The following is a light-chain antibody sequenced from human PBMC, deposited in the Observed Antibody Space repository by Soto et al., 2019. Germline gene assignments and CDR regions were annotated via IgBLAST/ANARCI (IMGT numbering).Light chain of an antibody. J-gene: IGKJ1*01. V-gene: IGKV4-1*01. CDR2: WAS. CDR3: QQYYSTPLT. Sequence: DIVMTQSPASLAVSLGERATIHCKSSQRVLYSSNNKNYLAWYQQKPGQPPKLLIYWASTRESGVPDRFSGSGSGTDFTLTISSLQAEDVAVYYCQQYYSTPLTFGQGTKVEIK. CDR1: QRVLYSSNNKNY.